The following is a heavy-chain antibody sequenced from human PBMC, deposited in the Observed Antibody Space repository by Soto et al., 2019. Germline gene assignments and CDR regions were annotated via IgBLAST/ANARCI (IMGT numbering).Heavy chain of an antibody. J-gene: IGHJ5*02. V-gene: IGHV3-21*01. CDR2: ISSSSSYI. Sequence: GSLRLSCAASGFTFSSYSMNWVRQAPGKGLEWVSSISSSSSYIYYADSVKGRFTISRDNAKNSLYLQMNSLRAEDTAVYYCARESETVNWFDPWGQGTLVTVSS. CDR3: ARESETVNWFDP. CDR1: GFTFSSYS.